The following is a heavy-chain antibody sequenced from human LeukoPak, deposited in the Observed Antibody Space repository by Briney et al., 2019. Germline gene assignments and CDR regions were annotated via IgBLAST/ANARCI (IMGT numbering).Heavy chain of an antibody. J-gene: IGHJ4*02. Sequence: ASVKASCKASGGTFSSYAISWVRQAPGQGLEWMGRIIPILGIANYAQKFQGRVTITADKSTSTAYMELSSLRSEDTAVYYCARNRVVVTAMHPIDYWGQGTLVTVSS. CDR1: GGTFSSYA. CDR3: ARNRVVVTAMHPIDY. CDR2: IIPILGIA. D-gene: IGHD2-21*02. V-gene: IGHV1-69*04.